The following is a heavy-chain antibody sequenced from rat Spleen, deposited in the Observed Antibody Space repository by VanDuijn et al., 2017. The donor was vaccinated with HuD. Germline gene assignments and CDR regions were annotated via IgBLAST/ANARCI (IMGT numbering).Heavy chain of an antibody. CDR3: ARPTTGIPFNY. CDR2: IIYDGTRT. D-gene: IGHD1-9*01. V-gene: IGHV5S10*01. CDR1: GFTFSDYN. Sequence: EVQLVESGGGLVQPGRSLKLSCAASGFTFSDYNMAWVRQAPKKGLEWVATIIYDGTRTFYRDSVKGRFTISRDNAKSTLYLQVDGLRSEDTAIYYCARPTTGIPFNYWGQGVMVTVSS. J-gene: IGHJ2*01.